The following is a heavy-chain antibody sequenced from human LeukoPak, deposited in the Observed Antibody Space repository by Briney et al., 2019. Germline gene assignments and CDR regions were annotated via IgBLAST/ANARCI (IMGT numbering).Heavy chain of an antibody. J-gene: IGHJ3*02. D-gene: IGHD3-9*01. Sequence: AGGSLRLSCAASGFTFSSYAMSWVRQAPGKGLEWVSAISGSGGSTYYADSVKGRFTISRDNSKNTLYLQMNSLRAEDTAVYYCAKDIIPLTGALDAFDIWGQGTMVTVSS. V-gene: IGHV3-23*01. CDR1: GFTFSSYA. CDR2: ISGSGGST. CDR3: AKDIIPLTGALDAFDI.